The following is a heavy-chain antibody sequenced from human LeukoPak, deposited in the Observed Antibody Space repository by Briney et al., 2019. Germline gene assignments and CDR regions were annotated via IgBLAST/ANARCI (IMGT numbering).Heavy chain of an antibody. CDR2: IYYSGST. V-gene: IGHV4-39*01. Sequence: ETSETLSLTCTVSGGSISSSSYYWGWIRQPPGKGLEWIGRIYYSGSTHYNPSLKSRVTISVDTSKNQFSLKLSSVTAADTAVYYCARHQSGYSYGYDVSGGDYWGQGTLVTVSS. CDR1: GGSISSSSYY. D-gene: IGHD5-18*01. CDR3: ARHQSGYSYGYDVSGGDY. J-gene: IGHJ4*02.